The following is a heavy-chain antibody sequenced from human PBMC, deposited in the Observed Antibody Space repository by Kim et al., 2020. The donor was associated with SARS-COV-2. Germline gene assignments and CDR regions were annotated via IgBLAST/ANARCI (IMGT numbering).Heavy chain of an antibody. CDR3: ALRITMVQGVIREPYYFDY. CDR2: IIPIFGTA. CDR1: GGTFSSYA. J-gene: IGHJ4*02. V-gene: IGHV1-69*13. D-gene: IGHD3-10*01. Sequence: SVKVSCKASGGTFSSYAISWVRQAPGQGLEWMGGIIPIFGTANYAQKFQGRVTITADESTSTAYMELSSLRSEDTAVYYCALRITMVQGVIREPYYFDYWGQGTLVTVSS.